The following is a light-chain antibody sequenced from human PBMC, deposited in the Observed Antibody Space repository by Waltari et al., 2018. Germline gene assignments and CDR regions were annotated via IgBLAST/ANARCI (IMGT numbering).Light chain of an antibody. CDR3: QQYGSSVMYT. CDR2: GAS. V-gene: IGKV3-20*01. CDR1: QRLIKRY. J-gene: IGKJ2*01. Sequence: EVVLTQSPGTLSLSPGERATLSCRASQRLIKRYVAWYQQKPGQAPTLLMYGASNRAAGIPDRFSASGSETDFTLTISRLEPEDFGVYYCQQYGSSVMYTFGQGTKLEI.